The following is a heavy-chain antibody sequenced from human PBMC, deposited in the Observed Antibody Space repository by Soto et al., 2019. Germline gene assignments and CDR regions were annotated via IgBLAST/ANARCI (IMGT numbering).Heavy chain of an antibody. J-gene: IGHJ6*02. D-gene: IGHD3-10*02. Sequence: LRLSCAASGFTFSGDAMNWVRQAPGKGLEWVSSISTTSTYIYYAESVKGRFTISRDNANNSLHLQMNSLRAEDTAVYYCVRDYVMDVWGQGTTVTVSS. CDR3: VRDYVMDV. CDR2: ISTTSTYI. CDR1: GFTFSGDA. V-gene: IGHV3-21*01.